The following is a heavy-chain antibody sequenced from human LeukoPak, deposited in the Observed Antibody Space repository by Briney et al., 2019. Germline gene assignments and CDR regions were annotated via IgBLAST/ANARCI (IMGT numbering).Heavy chain of an antibody. J-gene: IGHJ4*02. CDR2: ISWNSGSI. CDR3: ARDAYYYDSSGYPELLDY. Sequence: GGSLRLSCAASGFTFDDYAMHWVRQAPGKGLEWVSGISWNSGSIGYADSVKGRFTISRDNAKNSLYLQMNSLRAEDTALYYCARDAYYYDSSGYPELLDYWGQGTLVTVSS. D-gene: IGHD3-22*01. V-gene: IGHV3-9*01. CDR1: GFTFDDYA.